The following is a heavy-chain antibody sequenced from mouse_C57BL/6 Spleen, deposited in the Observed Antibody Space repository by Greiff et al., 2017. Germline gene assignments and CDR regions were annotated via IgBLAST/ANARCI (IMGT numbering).Heavy chain of an antibody. CDR1: GYSITSGYY. CDR3: AREDPLFAY. CDR2: ISYDGSN. V-gene: IGHV3-6*01. Sequence: EVKLMESGPGLVKPSQSLSLTCSVTGYSITSGYYWNWIRQFPGNKLEWMGYISYDGSNNFNPSLKNRISITRDTSKNQFFLKLNSVTTEDTATYFCAREDPLFAYWGQGTLVTVSA. J-gene: IGHJ3*01.